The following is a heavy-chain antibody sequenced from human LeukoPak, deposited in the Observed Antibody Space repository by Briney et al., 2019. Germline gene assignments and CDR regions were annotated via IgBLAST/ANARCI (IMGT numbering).Heavy chain of an antibody. CDR3: ARRGRTGSTFDY. J-gene: IGHJ4*02. V-gene: IGHV4-39*01. CDR2: LFYTGST. CDR1: GGSINSGSYY. Sequence: PGTLSLTCTVSGGSINSGSYYWGFIRQPPGKGLEWIGSLFYTGSTYYNPSLESRVTISADTSKNQFSLKLNSVTAADTAVYYCARRGRTGSTFDYWGQGTLVTVSS. D-gene: IGHD1-1*01.